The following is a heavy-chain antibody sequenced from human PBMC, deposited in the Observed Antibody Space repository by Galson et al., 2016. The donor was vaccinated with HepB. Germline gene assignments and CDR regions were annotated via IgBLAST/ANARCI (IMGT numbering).Heavy chain of an antibody. CDR3: DNW. CDR2: ISNNNFYI. J-gene: IGHJ5*01. V-gene: IGHV3-21*03. Sequence: SLRLSCAASGFTFSPYTIHWVRQAPGKGLEWVSSISNNNFYIYYADSVKGRFTISRDDAKDSLYLQMNSLSAADTDLKFRDNW. CDR1: GFTFSPYT.